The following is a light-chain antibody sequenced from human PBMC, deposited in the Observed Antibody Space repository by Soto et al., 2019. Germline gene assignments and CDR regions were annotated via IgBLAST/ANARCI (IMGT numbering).Light chain of an antibody. J-gene: IGKJ1*01. Sequence: DIQMTQSPSSLSASLGDRVTITCRASQSISNFLNWYYQKPGKAPNLLIFNASSLHSGVPSRFSGSGSGTDFTLTSSGLQPEDLATYYCQQGYSTPRTFAQGTKVDIK. CDR2: NAS. CDR3: QQGYSTPRT. V-gene: IGKV1-39*01. CDR1: QSISNF.